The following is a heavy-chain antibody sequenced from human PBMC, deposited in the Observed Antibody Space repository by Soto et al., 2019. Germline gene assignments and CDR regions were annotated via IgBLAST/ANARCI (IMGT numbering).Heavy chain of an antibody. J-gene: IGHJ6*02. CDR3: ARDPLNSGSYYLRNYYYYGMDV. CDR2: ISAANGNT. V-gene: IGHV1-3*01. D-gene: IGHD1-26*01. Sequence: QVQLVQSGAEVKKPGASVKVSCKASGYTVTSYAMHGVRQAPGQRLEWMGWISAANGNTKYSQKFQGRVTITRDTSASTAYMEMSSLRAEDTAVYYCARDPLNSGSYYLRNYYYYGMDVWGQGTTVTVSS. CDR1: GYTVTSYA.